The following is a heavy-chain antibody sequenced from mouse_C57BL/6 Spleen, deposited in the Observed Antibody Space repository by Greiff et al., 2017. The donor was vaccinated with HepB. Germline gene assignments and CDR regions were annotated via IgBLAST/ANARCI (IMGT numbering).Heavy chain of an antibody. V-gene: IGHV5-17*01. D-gene: IGHD2-3*01. CDR3: TSVYYYDANDY. CDR1: GFTFSDYG. J-gene: IGHJ4*01. CDR2: ISSGSSTN. Sequence: EVQLVESGGGLVKPGGSLKLSCAASGFTFSDYGMHWVRQAPEKGLEWVAYISSGSSTNYYADTVKGRFTISRDNAKNTLFMQMTRLRSEDTAMYYSTSVYYYDANDYWGQGTSVTVSS.